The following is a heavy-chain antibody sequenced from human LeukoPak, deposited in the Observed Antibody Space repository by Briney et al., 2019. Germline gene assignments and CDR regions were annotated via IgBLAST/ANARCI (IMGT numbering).Heavy chain of an antibody. V-gene: IGHV3-30*02. CDR3: AKDLRWNEGGVFDY. J-gene: IGHJ4*02. Sequence: GGSLRLSCAASGFTFSSYGMHWVRQAPGKGLEWVAFIRYDGSNKYYADSVKGRFTISRDNSKNTLYLQMNSLRAEDTAVYYCAKDLRWNEGGVFDYWGQGTLVTVPS. CDR1: GFTFSSYG. CDR2: IRYDGSNK. D-gene: IGHD1-1*01.